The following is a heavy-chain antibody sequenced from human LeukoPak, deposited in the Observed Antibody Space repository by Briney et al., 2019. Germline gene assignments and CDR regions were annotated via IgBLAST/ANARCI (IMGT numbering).Heavy chain of an antibody. CDR1: GFTFSSYE. V-gene: IGHV3-48*03. CDR3: ARMTYYYDTTYYYISFFDY. CDR2: ISSSGSSI. D-gene: IGHD3-22*01. Sequence: GGSLRLSCAASGFTFSSYEMNWVRQAPGKGLEWVSYISSSGSSINYADSVKGRFTISRDDAKNSLYLQMNSLRTEDTAVYYCARMTYYYDTTYYYISFFDYWGQGTLVSVSS. J-gene: IGHJ4*02.